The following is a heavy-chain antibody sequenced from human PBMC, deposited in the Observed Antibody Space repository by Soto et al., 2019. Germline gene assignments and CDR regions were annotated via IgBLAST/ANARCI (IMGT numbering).Heavy chain of an antibody. J-gene: IGHJ4*02. CDR1: GGSISSYY. CDR3: ARTGDSSGWYEFDY. Sequence: QVQLQESGPGLVKPSETLSLTCTVSGGSISSYYWSWIRQPPGKGLEWIGYIYYSGSTNYNPSLKSRVTRAVDTSKNQFSLKLSAVTAADTAVYYCARTGDSSGWYEFDYWGQGTLVTVSS. V-gene: IGHV4-59*01. CDR2: IYYSGST. D-gene: IGHD6-19*01.